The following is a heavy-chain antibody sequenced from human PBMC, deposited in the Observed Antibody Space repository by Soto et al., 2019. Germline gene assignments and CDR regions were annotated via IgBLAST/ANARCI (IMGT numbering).Heavy chain of an antibody. CDR2: IYYSGSV. J-gene: IGHJ4*02. V-gene: IGHV4-30-4*01. CDR1: GGSISSADYY. Sequence: QVQLQESGPGLVKPSQTLSLTCNVSGGSISSADYYWTWIRQPPGKVLEWIGYIYYSGSVYHNPSLKSRVTIAVDMSKNKFSLKLSSVTAAGAAVYCCARLAAPAGGYYERRRVDYWGQGTLVTVSS. D-gene: IGHD6-13*01. CDR3: ARLAAPAGGYYERRRVDY.